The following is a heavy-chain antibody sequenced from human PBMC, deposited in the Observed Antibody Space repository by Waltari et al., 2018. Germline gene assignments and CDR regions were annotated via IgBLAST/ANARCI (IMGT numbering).Heavy chain of an antibody. CDR3: ARGHLNSPFDA. CDR1: GGAISGYY. Sequence: VKLQESDPGLVKPAETLSLTCSVSGGAISGYYVSWIRQAPGKKLAWIGNIYYTGSTNYTPSLKSRATISLYTSTTQLSLQLDSMTAADTAVYYCARGHLNSPFDAWGHGAMVAVSS. V-gene: IGHV4-59*01. D-gene: IGHD1-7*01. CDR2: IYYTGST. J-gene: IGHJ3*01.